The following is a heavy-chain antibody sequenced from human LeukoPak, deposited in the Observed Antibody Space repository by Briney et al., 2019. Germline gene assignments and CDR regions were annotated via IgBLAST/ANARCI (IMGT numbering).Heavy chain of an antibody. CDR2: VSTYNGNT. V-gene: IGHV1-18*01. CDR1: GYTFTTFN. D-gene: IGHD1-26*01. CDR3: ARPHSLGGSFYVFDY. J-gene: IGHJ4*02. Sequence: PLGSVKVSCKTSGYTFTTFNIAWVRQAPGQGLEWVGWVSTYNGNTDYAQRVQGRVAMTTDTSTNTAYMDLRSLRPDDTAVYYCARPHSLGGSFYVFDYWGQGTLITVSS.